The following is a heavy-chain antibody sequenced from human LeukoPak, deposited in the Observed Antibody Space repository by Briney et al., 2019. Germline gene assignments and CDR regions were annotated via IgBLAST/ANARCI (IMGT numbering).Heavy chain of an antibody. Sequence: SETLSLTCTVSGGSISSGGYYWSWIRQPPGKGLEWIGYIYHSGSTYYNPSLKSRVTISVDRSKNQFSLKLSSVTAADTAVYYCARADDFWSGPGDYWGQGTLVTVSS. D-gene: IGHD3-3*01. V-gene: IGHV4-30-2*01. CDR1: GGSISSGGYY. J-gene: IGHJ4*02. CDR2: IYHSGST. CDR3: ARADDFWSGPGDY.